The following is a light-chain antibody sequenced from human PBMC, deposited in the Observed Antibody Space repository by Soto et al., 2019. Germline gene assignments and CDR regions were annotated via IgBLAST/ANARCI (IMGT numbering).Light chain of an antibody. J-gene: IGLJ2*01. CDR3: SSFTSRSTLI. Sequence: QSALTQPASVSGSPGQSITISCTGTSSDVGGYDSVSWYQQHPDKAPKLMIYDVSNRPSGVSNRFSGSKSGNTASLTISGLQAEDEADYFCSSFTSRSTLIFGGGTKLTVL. V-gene: IGLV2-14*03. CDR2: DVS. CDR1: SSDVGGYDS.